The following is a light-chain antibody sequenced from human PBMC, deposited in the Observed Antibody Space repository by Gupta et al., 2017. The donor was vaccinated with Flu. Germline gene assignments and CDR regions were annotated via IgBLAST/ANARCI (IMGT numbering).Light chain of an antibody. CDR1: SSNIGTKS. CDR2: TKN. CDR3: AAWDDSLNAQV. V-gene: IGLV1-44*01. Sequence: QSVLTPPPSASGTPGQRVTISCSGSSSNIGTKSVSWYQQLPGTAPKLLIYTKNQRPSGVPDRFFGSKSGTSASLAISGLQSEDEAVYYCAAWDDSLNAQVFGGGTKLTVL. J-gene: IGLJ3*02.